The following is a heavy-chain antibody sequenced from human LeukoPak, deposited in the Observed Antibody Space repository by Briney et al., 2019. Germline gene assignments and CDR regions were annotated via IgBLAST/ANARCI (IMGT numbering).Heavy chain of an antibody. Sequence: SETLSLTCTVSGGSISSGSYYWSWIRQPPGKGLEWIGYIHDTRGTNYNPYLKSRVTMSLDTSKNHFSLSLKSVTAADTAVYFCAGGIGYATSPADHLGQGTLVIVSS. CDR3: AGGIGYATSPADH. CDR2: IHDTRGT. D-gene: IGHD6-13*01. J-gene: IGHJ5*02. CDR1: GGSISSGSYY. V-gene: IGHV4-61*03.